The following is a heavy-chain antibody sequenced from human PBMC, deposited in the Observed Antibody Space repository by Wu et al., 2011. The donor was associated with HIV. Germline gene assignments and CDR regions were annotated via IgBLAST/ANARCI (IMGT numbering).Heavy chain of an antibody. CDR3: ARSTEVTIFGVSWFDP. V-gene: IGHV1-69*15. J-gene: IGHJ5*02. CDR2: IIPIFGTA. Sequence: QVQLVASLGREVKKPGSSVKVVLQGFWRHFSSYAISWVRRAPGQGLEWMGRIIPIFGTANYAQKFQGRVTITADESTNTAYMELSSLRSEDTAVYYCARSTEVTIFGVSWFDPWGQGTLVTVSS. CDR1: RHFSSYA. D-gene: IGHD3-3*01.